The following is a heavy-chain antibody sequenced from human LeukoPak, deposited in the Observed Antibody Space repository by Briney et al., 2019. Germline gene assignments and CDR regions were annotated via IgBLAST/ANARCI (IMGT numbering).Heavy chain of an antibody. V-gene: IGHV5-10-1*01. Sequence: GESLKISCKGSGYSFTSYWISWVRQMPGKGLEWMGRIDPSDSYTNYSPSFQGHVTISADKSISTAYLQWSSLKASDTAMYYCVRFKGSSVDYWGQGTLVTVSS. J-gene: IGHJ4*02. CDR3: VRFKGSSVDY. CDR2: IDPSDSYT. D-gene: IGHD6-6*01. CDR1: GYSFTSYW.